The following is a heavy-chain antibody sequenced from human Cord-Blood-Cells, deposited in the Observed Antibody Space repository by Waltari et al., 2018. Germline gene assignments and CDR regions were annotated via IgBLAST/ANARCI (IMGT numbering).Heavy chain of an antibody. CDR3: ARLANYDFWSGHNWFDP. CDR1: GGTFSSYA. Sequence: QVQLVQSGAEVKKPGSSVKVSCKASGGTFSSYAISWVRQAPGQGLEWMGGIIPIFGTANYAQKFQGRVTSTADESTSTAYMELSSLRSEDTAVYYCARLANYDFWSGHNWFDPWGQGTLVTVSS. V-gene: IGHV1-69*01. CDR2: IIPIFGTA. J-gene: IGHJ5*02. D-gene: IGHD3-3*01.